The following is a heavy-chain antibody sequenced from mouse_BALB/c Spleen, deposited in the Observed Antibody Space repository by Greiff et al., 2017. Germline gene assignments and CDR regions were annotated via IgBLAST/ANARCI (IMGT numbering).Heavy chain of an antibody. Sequence: EVKLVESGGGLVQPGGSRKLSCAASGFTFSSFGMHWVRQAPEKGLEWVAYISSGSSTIYYADTVKGRFTISRDNPKNTLFLQMTSLRSEDTAMYYCARWGNWDDFDYWGQGTTLTVSS. CDR1: GFTFSSFG. J-gene: IGHJ2*01. CDR3: ARWGNWDDFDY. D-gene: IGHD4-1*01. CDR2: ISSGSSTI. V-gene: IGHV5-17*02.